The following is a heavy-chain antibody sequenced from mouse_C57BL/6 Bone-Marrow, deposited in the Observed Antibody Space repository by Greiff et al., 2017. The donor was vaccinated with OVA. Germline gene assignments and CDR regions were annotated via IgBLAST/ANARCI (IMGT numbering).Heavy chain of an antibody. CDR3: ASSLYSSNAMDY. V-gene: IGHV1-7*01. D-gene: IGHD2-5*01. Sequence: QVQLKESGAELAKPGASVKLSCKASGYTFTSYWMHWVKQRPGQGLEWIGYINPSSGYTKYNEKITNKATMTSDKTSGTAYMQLISLTYEDSAVNYCASSLYSSNAMDYWGQGTSVTVSS. J-gene: IGHJ4*01. CDR1: GYTFTSYW. CDR2: INPSSGYT.